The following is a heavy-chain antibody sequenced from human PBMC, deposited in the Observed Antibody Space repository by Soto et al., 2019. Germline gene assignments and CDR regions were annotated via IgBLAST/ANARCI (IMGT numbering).Heavy chain of an antibody. CDR3: ARGGDYDFWSGYYTGWFDP. D-gene: IGHD3-3*01. CDR2: INHSGST. Sequence: SETLSLTCAVYGGSFSGYYWTWIRQPPGTGLEWIGEINHSGSTNYNPSLKSRVTISVDTSKNQFSLKLSSVTAADTAVYYCARGGDYDFWSGYYTGWFDPWGQGTLVTVSS. V-gene: IGHV4-34*01. J-gene: IGHJ5*02. CDR1: GGSFSGYY.